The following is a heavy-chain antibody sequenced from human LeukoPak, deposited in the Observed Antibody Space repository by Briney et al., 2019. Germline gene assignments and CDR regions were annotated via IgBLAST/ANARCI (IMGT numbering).Heavy chain of an antibody. Sequence: ASVKVSCKASGYTFTGYYMHWVRRAPGQGLEWMGWINPNSGGTNYAQKLQGRVTMTRDTSISTAYMELSRLRSDDTAVYYCARVEYSSGWYYFDYWGQGTLVTVSS. V-gene: IGHV1-2*02. J-gene: IGHJ4*02. D-gene: IGHD6-19*01. CDR2: INPNSGGT. CDR3: ARVEYSSGWYYFDY. CDR1: GYTFTGYY.